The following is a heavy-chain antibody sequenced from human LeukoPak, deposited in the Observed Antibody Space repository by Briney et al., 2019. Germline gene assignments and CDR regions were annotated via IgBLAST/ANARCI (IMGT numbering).Heavy chain of an antibody. CDR1: GGTFSSYA. D-gene: IGHD2-2*01. Sequence: ASVKVSCKASGGTFSSYAISWVRQAPGQGLEWMGWISAYNGNTNYAQKLQGGVTMTTDTSTSTAYMELRSLRYDDTAVYYCARDIRIVVVPAAPLWLDPWGQRTLVSVSS. J-gene: IGHJ5*02. CDR2: ISAYNGNT. CDR3: ARDIRIVVVPAAPLWLDP. V-gene: IGHV1-18*01.